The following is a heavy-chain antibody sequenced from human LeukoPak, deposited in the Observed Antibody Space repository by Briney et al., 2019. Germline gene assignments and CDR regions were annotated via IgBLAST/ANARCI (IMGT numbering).Heavy chain of an antibody. CDR3: ARDPRSTSCYTHKNKNYDFWSGYYTASFWCYYGMDV. V-gene: IGHV1-18*01. Sequence: GASVKVSCKASGYTFSSFGFMWVRQAPGQGLEWMGWISAYNGNTNYAQKLQGRVTMTTDTSTSTAYMELRSLRSDDTAVYYCARDPRSTSCYTHKNKNYDFWSGYYTASFWCYYGMDVWGQGTTVTVSS. CDR1: GYTFSSFG. D-gene: IGHD3-3*01. CDR2: ISAYNGNT. J-gene: IGHJ6*02.